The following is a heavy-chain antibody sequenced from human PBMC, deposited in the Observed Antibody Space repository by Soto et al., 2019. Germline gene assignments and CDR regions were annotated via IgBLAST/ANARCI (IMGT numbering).Heavy chain of an antibody. D-gene: IGHD3-3*01. Sequence: ASVKVSCKASGYTFTGYYMHWVRQAPGQGLEGMGWINPNSGGTNYAQKFQGRVTMTRDTSISTAYMELSRLRSDDTAVYYCASRRITIFGVVIAYGMDVWGQGTTVTVSS. CDR3: ASRRITIFGVVIAYGMDV. CDR2: INPNSGGT. CDR1: GYTFTGYY. J-gene: IGHJ6*02. V-gene: IGHV1-2*02.